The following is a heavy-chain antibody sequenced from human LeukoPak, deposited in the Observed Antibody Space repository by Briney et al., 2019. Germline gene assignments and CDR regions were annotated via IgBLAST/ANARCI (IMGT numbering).Heavy chain of an antibody. CDR1: GFTFSSYA. Sequence: GGSLRLSCAASGFTFSSYAMSWVRQSPGKGLEWVSAISGGGGSTYYAYYTDSVKGRFTISRDNSKNTLYLQMNSLRAEDTAVYYCAKFYDTLTSYFDYWGQGTLVTVSS. CDR3: AKFYDTLTSYFDY. CDR2: ISGGGGST. J-gene: IGHJ4*02. V-gene: IGHV3-23*01. D-gene: IGHD3-9*01.